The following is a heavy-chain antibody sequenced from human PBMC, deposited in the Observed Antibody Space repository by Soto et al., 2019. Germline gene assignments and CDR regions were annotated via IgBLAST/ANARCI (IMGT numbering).Heavy chain of an antibody. V-gene: IGHV1-18*01. Sequence: GASVKVSCKASGYTLTSYGISWVRQAPGQGLEWMGWISAYNGNTNYAQKLQGRVTMTTDTSTSTAYMELRSLRSDDTAVYYCARVIVRSYDSSGYYYGSDYFDYWGQGTLVTVSS. CDR3: ARVIVRSYDSSGYYYGSDYFDY. CDR2: ISAYNGNT. J-gene: IGHJ4*02. CDR1: GYTLTSYG. D-gene: IGHD3-22*01.